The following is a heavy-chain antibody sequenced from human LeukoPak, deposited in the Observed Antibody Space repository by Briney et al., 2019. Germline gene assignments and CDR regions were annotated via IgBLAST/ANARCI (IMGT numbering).Heavy chain of an antibody. CDR2: IYYSGST. D-gene: IGHD3-22*01. V-gene: IGHV4-39*07. CDR1: GGSISSSSYY. J-gene: IGHJ4*02. CDR3: ARAAGDSSGYSDY. Sequence: PSETLSLTCTVSGGSISSSSYYWGWIRQPPGKGLEWIGSIYYSGSTYYNPSLKSRVTISVDTSKNQFSLKLSSVTAADTAVYYCARAAGDSSGYSDYWGQGTLVTVSS.